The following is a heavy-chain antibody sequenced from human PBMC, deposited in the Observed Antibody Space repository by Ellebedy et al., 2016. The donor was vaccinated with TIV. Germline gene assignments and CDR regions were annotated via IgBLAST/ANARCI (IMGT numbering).Heavy chain of an antibody. J-gene: IGHJ4*02. D-gene: IGHD1-26*01. CDR1: GFTFSSYW. CDR2: IKQDGSKR. CDR3: ARDTLVGVTDSNFDY. V-gene: IGHV3-7*03. Sequence: ESLKISCAGSGFTFSSYWMSWVRQAPGTGLEWVATIKQDGSKRFYVDSVKGRITISRDNAKNSLYLQMNNLRAEDTAVYYCARDTLVGVTDSNFDYWGQGTLVTVSS.